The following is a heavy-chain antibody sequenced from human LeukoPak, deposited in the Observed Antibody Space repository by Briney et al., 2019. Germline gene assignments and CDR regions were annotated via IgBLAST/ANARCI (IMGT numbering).Heavy chain of an antibody. Sequence: PSETLSLTCTVSGGSISSYYWSWIRQPAGKGLEWIGRIYTSGSTNYNPSLKSRVTMSVDTSKNQFSLKLSSVTAADTAVYYCATGPKDYDFWSGYYFDYWGQGTLVTVSS. CDR3: ATGPKDYDFWSGYYFDY. V-gene: IGHV4-4*07. D-gene: IGHD3-3*01. CDR2: IYTSGST. CDR1: GGSISSYY. J-gene: IGHJ4*02.